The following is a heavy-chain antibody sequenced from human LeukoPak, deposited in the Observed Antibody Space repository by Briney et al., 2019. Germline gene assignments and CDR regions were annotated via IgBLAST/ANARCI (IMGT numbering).Heavy chain of an antibody. CDR3: ARDEGDGSGSYAFDI. Sequence: SETLSLTCIVSGGSISSGNFYWGWIRQPPGKGLEWIGSIYFSENTYYNPSLKSRVTISVDTSKNHFSLTLNSVTAADTAVYYCARDEGDGSGSYAFDIWGQGTMVTVSS. V-gene: IGHV4-39*02. D-gene: IGHD3-10*01. CDR1: GGSISSGNFY. CDR2: IYFSENT. J-gene: IGHJ3*02.